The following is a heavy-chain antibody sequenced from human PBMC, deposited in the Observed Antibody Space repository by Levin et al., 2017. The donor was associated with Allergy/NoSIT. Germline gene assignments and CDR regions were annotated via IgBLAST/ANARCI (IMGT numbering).Heavy chain of an antibody. D-gene: IGHD3-10*01. CDR2: IYSGGST. Sequence: PGESLKISCAASGFTVSSNYMSWVRQAPGKGLEWVSVIYSGGSTYYADSVKGRFTISRDNSKNTLYLQMNSLRAEDTAVYYCARDLGIADDAFDIWGQGTMVTVSS. CDR3: ARDLGIADDAFDI. J-gene: IGHJ3*02. CDR1: GFTVSSNY. V-gene: IGHV3-53*01.